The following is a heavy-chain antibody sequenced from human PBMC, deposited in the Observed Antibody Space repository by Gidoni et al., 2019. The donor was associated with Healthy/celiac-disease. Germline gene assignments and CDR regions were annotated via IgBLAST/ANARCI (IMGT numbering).Heavy chain of an antibody. CDR1: GFTFSSYA. CDR2: ISYDGSNK. Sequence: QVQLVESGGGVVQPGRSLRLSCAASGFTFSSYAMHWVRQAPGKGLEWVAVISYDGSNKYYADSVKGRFTISRDNSKNTLYRQMNSLRAEDTAVYYCARLGYSGYEPHDYWGQGTLVTVSS. V-gene: IGHV3-30*01. D-gene: IGHD5-12*01. J-gene: IGHJ4*02. CDR3: ARLGYSGYEPHDY.